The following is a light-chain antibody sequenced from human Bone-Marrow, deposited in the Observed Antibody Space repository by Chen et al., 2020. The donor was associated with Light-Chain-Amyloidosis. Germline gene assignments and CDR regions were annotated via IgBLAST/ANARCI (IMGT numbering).Light chain of an antibody. CDR3: QVWDRSSDRPV. CDR1: NIGSTS. Sequence: SYVLTQPSSVSVAPGQTATIACGGNNIGSTSVHWYQQTPGQAPLLVVYDDSDRPSGIPERLSGYNSGNTAPLTIIRVEAGDEADYYCQVWDRSSDRPVFGGGTKLTVL. J-gene: IGLJ3*02. CDR2: DDS. V-gene: IGLV3-21*02.